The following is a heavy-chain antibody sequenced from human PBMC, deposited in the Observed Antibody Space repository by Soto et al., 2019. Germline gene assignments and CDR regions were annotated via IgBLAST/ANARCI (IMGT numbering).Heavy chain of an antibody. V-gene: IGHV3-23*01. CDR2: VSGSGGST. J-gene: IGHJ4*02. Sequence: EVQLLESGGALVQPGGSLRLSCAASGFTFRSYGMSWVRQAPGKGLEWVSSVSGSGGSTYYADSVKGRFTISRDNSKNTLYLQMKRMRAEDRGVYYCVKPNLFCSNTSCYDYCCQGSLVTVFS. D-gene: IGHD2-2*01. CDR1: GFTFRSYG. CDR3: VKPNLFCSNTSCYDY.